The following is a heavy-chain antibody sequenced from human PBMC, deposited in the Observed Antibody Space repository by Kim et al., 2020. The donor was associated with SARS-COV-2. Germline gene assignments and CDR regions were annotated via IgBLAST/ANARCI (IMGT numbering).Heavy chain of an antibody. CDR2: INHSGST. CDR1: GGSFSGYY. CDR3: ARGHSYGRYYYYYYGMDV. D-gene: IGHD5-18*01. J-gene: IGHJ6*02. Sequence: SETLSLTCAVYGGSFSGYYWSWIRQPPGKGLEWIGEINHSGSTNYNPSLKSRVTISVDTSKNQFSLKLSSVTAADTAVYYCARGHSYGRYYYYYYGMDVWGQGTTVTVSS. V-gene: IGHV4-34*01.